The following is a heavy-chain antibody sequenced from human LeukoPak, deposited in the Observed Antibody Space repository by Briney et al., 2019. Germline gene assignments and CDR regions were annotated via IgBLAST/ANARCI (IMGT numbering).Heavy chain of an antibody. V-gene: IGHV3-11*06. Sequence: GGSLRLSCAASGFTFSDYYMSWIRQAPGKGLEWVSSISSSSSYIYYADSVKGRFTISRDNAKNSPYLQMNSPRAEDTAVYYCAREDGAAPDWYFDLWGRGTLVTVSS. CDR2: ISSSSSYI. D-gene: IGHD6-25*01. J-gene: IGHJ2*01. CDR3: AREDGAAPDWYFDL. CDR1: GFTFSDYY.